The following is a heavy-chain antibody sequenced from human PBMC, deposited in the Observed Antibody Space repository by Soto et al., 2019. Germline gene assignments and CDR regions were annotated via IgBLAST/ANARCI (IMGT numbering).Heavy chain of an antibody. CDR1: GGSISSGGYY. J-gene: IGHJ2*01. CDR3: ARKKIGLRWYFDL. CDR2: IYYSGST. Sequence: QVQLQESGPGLVKPSQTLSLTCTVSGGSISSGGYYWSWIRQHPGKGLEWIGYIYYSGSTYYNPSLKSRVTLSVYTSKTQFSLKLSSVTAADTAVYYCARKKIGLRWYFDLWGRGTLVTVSS. D-gene: IGHD3-10*01. V-gene: IGHV4-31*03.